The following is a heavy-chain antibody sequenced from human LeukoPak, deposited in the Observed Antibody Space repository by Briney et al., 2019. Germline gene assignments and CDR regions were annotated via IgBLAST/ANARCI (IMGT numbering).Heavy chain of an antibody. Sequence: QTGGSLRLSCAASGFTFDDYAMHWVRHAPGKGLEWVSLISGDGGSTYYADSVKGRFTISRDNSKNSLYLQMNSLSTEDTALYYCAKGGSGWSYYFDFWGQGTLVTVSS. J-gene: IGHJ4*02. CDR1: GFTFDDYA. CDR2: ISGDGGST. D-gene: IGHD6-19*01. CDR3: AKGGSGWSYYFDF. V-gene: IGHV3-43*02.